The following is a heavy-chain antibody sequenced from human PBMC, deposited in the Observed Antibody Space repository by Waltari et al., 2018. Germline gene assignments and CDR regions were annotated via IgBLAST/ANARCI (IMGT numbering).Heavy chain of an antibody. D-gene: IGHD1-1*01. CDR3: ARAPGDWRYQNY. CDR2: INSDWSST. J-gene: IGHJ4*02. CDR1: GFTLSNYW. Sequence: EVQLVESGGGLIQPGGSLRLSCAASGFTLSNYWIHWVRQAPGKGLVWVSHINSDWSSTTYADSVKGRFTISRDNAKNTVYLQMNNLRADDTGVYYCARAPGDWRYQNYWGLGTLVTVSS. V-gene: IGHV3-74*01.